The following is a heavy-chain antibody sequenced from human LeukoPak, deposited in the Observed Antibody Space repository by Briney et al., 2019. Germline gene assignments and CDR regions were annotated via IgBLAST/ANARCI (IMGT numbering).Heavy chain of an antibody. CDR2: ISPRGGST. D-gene: IGHD1-26*01. CDR3: ARGGSYLSAFDI. V-gene: IGHV1-46*01. J-gene: IGHJ3*02. Sequence: GASVKISCKASGYTFTNYYMHWVRQAPGQGLEWLGLISPRGGSTWYAQRFQGRVTMTRDMSTSTDYMELSSLRAEDTAVYYCARGGSYLSAFDIWGQGTMVTVSS. CDR1: GYTFTNYY.